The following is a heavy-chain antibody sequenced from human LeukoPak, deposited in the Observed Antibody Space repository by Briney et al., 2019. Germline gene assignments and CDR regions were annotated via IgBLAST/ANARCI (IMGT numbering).Heavy chain of an antibody. Sequence: GASVKVSFKSSGYTFTSYGISWVRQAPGRGLEWMGWISAYNGNTNYAQKLQGRVTMTTDTSTSTAYMELRSLRSDDTAVYYCARDTTMWDTALDYWGQGTLVTVSS. J-gene: IGHJ4*02. CDR3: ARDTTMWDTALDY. CDR2: ISAYNGNT. CDR1: GYTFTSYG. V-gene: IGHV1-18*01. D-gene: IGHD1-1*01.